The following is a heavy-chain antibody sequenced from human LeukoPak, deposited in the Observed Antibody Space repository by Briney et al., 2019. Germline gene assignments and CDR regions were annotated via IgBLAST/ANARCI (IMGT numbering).Heavy chain of an antibody. Sequence: SETLSLTCTVSGGSINSHFWSWIRRPPGKGLEWIGFMSYSGRSRYNPSLQSRVTISVDTSEIIFSLKLTSVTAADTAVYYCVRLLDNDSSGDPDTFDMWGQGTVVIVSS. CDR1: GGSINSHF. J-gene: IGHJ3*02. CDR3: VRLLDNDSSGDPDTFDM. D-gene: IGHD3-22*01. CDR2: MSYSGRS. V-gene: IGHV4-59*11.